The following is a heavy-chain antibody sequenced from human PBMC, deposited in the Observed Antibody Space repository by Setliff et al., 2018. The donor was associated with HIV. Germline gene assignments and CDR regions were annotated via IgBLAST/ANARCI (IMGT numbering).Heavy chain of an antibody. CDR1: GYSISSGYY. CDR3: ARQGYYGFGGPEH. V-gene: IGHV4-38-2*01. Sequence: SETLSLTCAVSGYSISSGYYWGWIRQPPGKGLEWVGSIYHSGTTYYNPSLRSRVSISVDTSKTQFSLKLTSMTAADTAVYYCARQGYYGFGGPEHWGQGTLVTVSS. CDR2: IYHSGTT. J-gene: IGHJ1*01. D-gene: IGHD3-10*01.